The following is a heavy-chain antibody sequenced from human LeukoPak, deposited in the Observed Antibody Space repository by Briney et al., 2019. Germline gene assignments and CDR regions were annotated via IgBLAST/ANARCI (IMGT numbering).Heavy chain of an antibody. CDR3: ASRRGTYYYDSSGHDAFDI. CDR1: GFTFSSYW. Sequence: GGSLRLSCAASGFTFSSYWMSWVRQAPGKGLEWVANIKQDGSEKYYVDSVKGRFTISRDNAKNSLYLQMNSLRAEDTAVYYCASRRGTYYYDSSGHDAFDIWGQGTMVTVSS. D-gene: IGHD3-22*01. CDR2: IKQDGSEK. J-gene: IGHJ3*02. V-gene: IGHV3-7*01.